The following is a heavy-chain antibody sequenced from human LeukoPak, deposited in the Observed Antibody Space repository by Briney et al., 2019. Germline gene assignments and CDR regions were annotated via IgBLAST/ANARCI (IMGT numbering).Heavy chain of an antibody. CDR2: IDWDDDK. V-gene: IGHV2-70*17. CDR1: GFSLTTSGMC. Sequence: SDPALVKPTQTPTLTCTFSGFSLTTSGMCVSWIRQPPGKALEWLARIDWDDDKFYSTSLKTRLTISKDTSKNQVVLTMTNMDPVDTATYYCARTRFGDQGSRIDFWGQGTLVTVSS. J-gene: IGHJ4*02. D-gene: IGHD3-10*01. CDR3: ARTRFGDQGSRIDF.